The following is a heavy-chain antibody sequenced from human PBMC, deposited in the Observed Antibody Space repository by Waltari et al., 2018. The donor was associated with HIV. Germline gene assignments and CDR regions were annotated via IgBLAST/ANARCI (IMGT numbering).Heavy chain of an antibody. CDR2: IYNSGTT. CDR3: ARRGDGFNQHARLDH. CDR1: GGSITKNDFY. V-gene: IGHV4-39*01. Sequence: QLPLQESGPGLVKPSETLALTCPVPGGSITKNDFYWAWIRQPPGKGLEWIGLIYNSGTTDYNPSLKSRVSMSRDTSKNRFSLRLHSVTAADTAIYYCARRGDGFNQHARLDHWGPGTLVTVSS. J-gene: IGHJ4*02. D-gene: IGHD2-2*01.